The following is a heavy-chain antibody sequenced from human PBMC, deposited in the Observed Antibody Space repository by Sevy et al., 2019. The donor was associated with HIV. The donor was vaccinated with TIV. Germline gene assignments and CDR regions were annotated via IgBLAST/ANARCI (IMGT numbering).Heavy chain of an antibody. CDR1: GFSLSTSGVG. CDR3: AHSFDTAMVRRDAFDI. D-gene: IGHD5-18*01. Sequence: SGPTLVKPTQTLTLTCTFSGFSLSTSGVGVGWIRQPPGKALEWLALIYWDDDKRYSPSLKSRLTITKDTSKNQVVLTMTNMDPVDTATYYCAHSFDTAMVRRDAFDIWGQGTMVTVSS. J-gene: IGHJ3*02. V-gene: IGHV2-5*02. CDR2: IYWDDDK.